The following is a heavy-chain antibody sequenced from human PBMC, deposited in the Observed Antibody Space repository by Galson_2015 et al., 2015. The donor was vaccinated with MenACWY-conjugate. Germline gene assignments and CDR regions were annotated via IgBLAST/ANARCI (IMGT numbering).Heavy chain of an antibody. J-gene: IGHJ5*02. Sequence: SLRLSCAASGFTFSNYAMRWVRQAPGKGLEWVSTISGSGGSTYYADSVKGRFTISRDNSKSTLSLQMNSLRGEDTAVYYCAKGPDSSSWPYNWFDPWGQGTLVTVSS. CDR2: ISGSGGST. CDR3: AKGPDSSSWPYNWFDP. D-gene: IGHD6-13*01. V-gene: IGHV3-23*01. CDR1: GFTFSNYA.